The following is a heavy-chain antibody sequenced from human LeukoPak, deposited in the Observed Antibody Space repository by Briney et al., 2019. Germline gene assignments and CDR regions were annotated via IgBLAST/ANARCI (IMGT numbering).Heavy chain of an antibody. J-gene: IGHJ4*02. D-gene: IGHD3-10*01. CDR2: IYTSGST. Sequence: PSQTLSLTCTVSGGSISSGSYYWSWIRQPAGKGLEWIGRIYTSGSTNYNPSLKSRVTISVDTSKNQFPLKLSSVTAADTAVYYCARDQRFGPYYFDYWGQGTLVTVSS. V-gene: IGHV4-61*02. CDR1: GGSISSGSYY. CDR3: ARDQRFGPYYFDY.